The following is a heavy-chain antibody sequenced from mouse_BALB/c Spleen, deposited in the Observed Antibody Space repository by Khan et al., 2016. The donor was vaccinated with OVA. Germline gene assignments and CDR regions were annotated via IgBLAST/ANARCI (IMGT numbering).Heavy chain of an antibody. CDR1: GFTFSDYY. V-gene: IGHV5-4*02. Sequence: EVELVESGGGLVKPGGSLKLSCAASGFTFSDYYMYWVRQTPEKRLEWVATISDGGSYTYYPDSVKGRFTISRDNAKNNLYLQLSSLKSEDTAMYYCAKIYDGSHQAWFAYWGQGTLVTVSA. D-gene: IGHD2-3*01. J-gene: IGHJ3*01. CDR3: AKIYDGSHQAWFAY. CDR2: ISDGGSYT.